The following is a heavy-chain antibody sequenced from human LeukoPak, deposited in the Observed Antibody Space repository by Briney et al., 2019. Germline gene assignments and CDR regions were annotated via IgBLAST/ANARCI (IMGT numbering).Heavy chain of an antibody. Sequence: SETLSLTCTVSGGSISSGSYYWSWIRQPAGKGLEWIGRIYTSGSTNYNPSLKSRVTISVDTSKNQFSLKLSSVTAADTAVYYCARDVDYWGQGTQVTVSS. CDR2: IYTSGST. CDR3: ARDVDY. CDR1: GGSISSGSYY. V-gene: IGHV4-61*02. J-gene: IGHJ4*02.